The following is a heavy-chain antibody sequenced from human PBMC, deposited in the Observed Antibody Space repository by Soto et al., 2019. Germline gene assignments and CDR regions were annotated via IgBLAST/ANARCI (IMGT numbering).Heavy chain of an antibody. Sequence: SETLSLTCTVYGGSISSSSYYWGWIRQPPGKGLEWIGSIYYSGSTYYNPSLKSRVTISVDTSTNQFSLKLSSVTAADTAVYYCATSQKGYNWNYFDHWGQGALVTVS. V-gene: IGHV4-39*01. CDR1: GGSISSSSYY. D-gene: IGHD1-20*01. CDR3: ATSQKGYNWNYFDH. CDR2: IYYSGST. J-gene: IGHJ4*02.